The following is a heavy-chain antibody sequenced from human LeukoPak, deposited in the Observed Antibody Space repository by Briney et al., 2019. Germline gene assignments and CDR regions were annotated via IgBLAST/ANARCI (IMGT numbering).Heavy chain of an antibody. Sequence: SETLSLTCTVSGGSMSSYYWSWIRQPPGKGLERIGYIYYSGSTKYNPSLKSRVTMSVDTSKNKFSLKVNSVTAADTAVYYCARVGSGWSFDYWGQGTLVTVSS. J-gene: IGHJ4*02. CDR1: GGSMSSYY. CDR3: ARVGSGWSFDY. D-gene: IGHD6-19*01. CDR2: IYYSGST. V-gene: IGHV4-59*12.